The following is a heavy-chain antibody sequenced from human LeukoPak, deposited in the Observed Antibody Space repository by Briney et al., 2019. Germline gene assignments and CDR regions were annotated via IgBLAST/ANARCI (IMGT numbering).Heavy chain of an antibody. V-gene: IGHV3-15*01. Sequence: GGSPRLSCAASGFTFSNAWMSWVRQAPGKGLEWVCRIKSKTDGGTTDYAAPVKGRFTISRDDSKNTLYLQMNSLKTEDTAVYYCTTDTYYDILTGYFDYWGQGTPVTVSS. CDR1: GFTFSNAW. CDR2: IKSKTDGGTT. D-gene: IGHD3-9*01. J-gene: IGHJ4*02. CDR3: TTDTYYDILTGYFDY.